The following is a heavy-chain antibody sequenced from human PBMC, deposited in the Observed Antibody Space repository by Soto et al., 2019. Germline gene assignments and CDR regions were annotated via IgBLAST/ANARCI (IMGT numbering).Heavy chain of an antibody. CDR2: ISGSGGST. CDR3: AKEFPLTGTVAGTVWFDP. J-gene: IGHJ5*02. D-gene: IGHD6-19*01. CDR1: GFTFSSYA. Sequence: GSLRLSCAASGFTFSSYAMSWVRQAPGKGLEWVSAISGSGGSTYYADSVKGRFTISRDNSKNTLYLQMNSLRAEDTAVYYRAKEFPLTGTVAGTVWFDPWGQGTLVTVSS. V-gene: IGHV3-23*01.